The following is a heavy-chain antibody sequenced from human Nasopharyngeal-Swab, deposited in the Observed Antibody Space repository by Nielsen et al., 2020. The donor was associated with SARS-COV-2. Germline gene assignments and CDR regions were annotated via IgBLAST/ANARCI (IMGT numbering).Heavy chain of an antibody. CDR3: AKDRDSGDDSGEYYHYYGMDV. CDR1: GGSISSGSYY. D-gene: IGHD5-12*01. CDR2: ILTNGST. V-gene: IGHV4-61*02. J-gene: IGHJ6*02. Sequence: SETLSLTCTVSGGSISSGSYYWSWIRQPAGKGLEWIGRILTNGSTNYNPSLKSRITISVDTSKNQFSLRLSSVTAADTAMYYCAKDRDSGDDSGEYYHYYGMDVWGQGTSVTVS.